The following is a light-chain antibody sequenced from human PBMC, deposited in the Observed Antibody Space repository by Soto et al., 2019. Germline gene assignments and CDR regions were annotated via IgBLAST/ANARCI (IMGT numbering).Light chain of an antibody. J-gene: IGLJ2*01. CDR3: SSFAGSHVA. V-gene: IGLV2-11*01. Sequence: QSVLTQPRSVSGSPGQSVTISCTGTSADVGGYDFVSWYQQLPGKAPKLMIYDVTKRPSGVPDRFSGSKSGNTASLTISGLQAEDEADYYCSSFAGSHVAFGGGTKLTVL. CDR2: DVT. CDR1: SADVGGYDF.